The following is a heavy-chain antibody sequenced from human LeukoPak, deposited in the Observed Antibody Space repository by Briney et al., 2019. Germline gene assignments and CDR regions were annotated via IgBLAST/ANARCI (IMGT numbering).Heavy chain of an antibody. CDR2: IYYSGST. V-gene: IGHV4-39*01. D-gene: IGHD5-12*01. Sequence: KPSETLSLTCTVSGGSVSSGSYYWGWIRQPPGKGLEWLGTIYYSGSTYYNPSLKSRVTISVDTSKNQFSLNLSSVTAADTAVYYCARGRVATINYFDYWGQGTLVTVSS. CDR1: GGSVSSGSYY. J-gene: IGHJ4*02. CDR3: ARGRVATINYFDY.